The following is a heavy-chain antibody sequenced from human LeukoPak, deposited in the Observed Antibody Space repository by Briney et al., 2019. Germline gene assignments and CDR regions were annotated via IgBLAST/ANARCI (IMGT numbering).Heavy chain of an antibody. Sequence: SETLSLTCTVSGGSISSSSYYWGWIRQPPGKGLEWIGSIYHSGSTYYNPSLKSRVTISVDTSKNQFSLKLSSVTAADTAVYYCARQEVGYSSRGSPYYFDYWGQGTLVTVSS. V-gene: IGHV4-39*07. D-gene: IGHD6-13*01. CDR1: GGSISSSSYY. CDR2: IYHSGST. CDR3: ARQEVGYSSRGSPYYFDY. J-gene: IGHJ4*02.